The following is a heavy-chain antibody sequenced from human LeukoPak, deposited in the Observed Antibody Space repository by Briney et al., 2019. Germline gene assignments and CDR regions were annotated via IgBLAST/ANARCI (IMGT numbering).Heavy chain of an antibody. CDR3: ARARGYYGSGNYYNYYYYYMDV. J-gene: IGHJ6*03. D-gene: IGHD3-10*01. CDR1: GNSISSGDYY. CDR2: IYTRGNT. V-gene: IGHV4-61*02. Sequence: SQTLSLTCTVSGNSISSGDYYWSWIRQPAGQGLEWIGRIYTRGNTNYNPSLKSRVTISVDTSKNQFSLRLSSVTAADTAVYYCARARGYYGSGNYYNYYYYYMDVWGKGTTVTISS.